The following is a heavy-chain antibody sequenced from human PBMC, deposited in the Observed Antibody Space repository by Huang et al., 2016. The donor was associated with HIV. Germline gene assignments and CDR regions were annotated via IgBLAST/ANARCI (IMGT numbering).Heavy chain of an antibody. V-gene: IGHV1-69*13. J-gene: IGHJ4*02. CDR1: AGALTSHS. D-gene: IGHD6-19*01. CDR3: ARVRRHSGNSGLIDF. Sequence: QVHPVQSGAEVREPGSSVEVSCTSSAGALTSHSITWVRQAPGHGLERVGTCGPRFGTPTYAQKVLGRLSFRADESTGAVYMKLARLKSEDTAIYFCARVRRHSGNSGLIDFWGQGTLVTVTS. CDR2: CGPRFGTP.